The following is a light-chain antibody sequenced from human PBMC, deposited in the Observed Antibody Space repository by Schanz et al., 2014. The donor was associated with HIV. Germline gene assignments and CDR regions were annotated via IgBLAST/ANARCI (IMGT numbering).Light chain of an antibody. V-gene: IGKV3-15*01. Sequence: EIVLTQSPATLSLSPGGRAALSCRTSQSIARNVAWYQQKPGQAPRLLIYSGFTRATGVPARFSGSRSGTEFTLTISSLQSDDFALYYCQQYSNWPPWTFGQGTKVEIK. J-gene: IGKJ1*01. CDR1: QSIARN. CDR3: QQYSNWPPWT. CDR2: SGF.